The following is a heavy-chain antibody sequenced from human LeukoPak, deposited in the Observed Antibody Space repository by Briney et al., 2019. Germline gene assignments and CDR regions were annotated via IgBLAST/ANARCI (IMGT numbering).Heavy chain of an antibody. CDR1: GGSFSGYY. CDR2: INHSGST. D-gene: IGHD3-10*01. J-gene: IGHJ6*02. CDR3: AKLRIRGVFYYYGMDV. V-gene: IGHV4-34*01. Sequence: SETLSLTCAVYGGSFSGYYWSWIRQPPGKGLEWIGEINHSGSTNYNPSLKSRVTISVDTSKNQFSLKLSSVTAADTAVYYRAKLRIRGVFYYYGMDVWGQGTTVTVSS.